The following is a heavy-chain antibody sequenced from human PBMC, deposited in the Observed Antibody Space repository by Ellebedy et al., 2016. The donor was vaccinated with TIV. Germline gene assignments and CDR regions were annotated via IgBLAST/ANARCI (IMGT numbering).Heavy chain of an antibody. Sequence: SVKVSCKTSGYTFTDYYVQWARQAPGQGLEWMGWINPKSGGTHYAQKFRDRVTMTRDSSISTVYMELSRLRSDDTAVYYCAREAYGSQTFDIWGQGTLVPVSS. V-gene: IGHV1-2*02. CDR1: GYTFTDYY. CDR2: INPKSGGT. CDR3: AREAYGSQTFDI. D-gene: IGHD3-10*01. J-gene: IGHJ3*02.